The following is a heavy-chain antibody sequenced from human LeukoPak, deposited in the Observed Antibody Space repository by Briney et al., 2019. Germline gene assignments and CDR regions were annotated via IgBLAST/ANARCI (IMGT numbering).Heavy chain of an antibody. V-gene: IGHV3-74*01. CDR2: INSDGSST. D-gene: IGHD3-9*01. CDR3: ARDLYYDILTGHYYYYMDV. CDR1: GFTFSSYW. J-gene: IGHJ6*03. Sequence: AGGSLRLSCAASGFTFSSYWMHWVRQAPGKGLVWVSRINSDGSSTSYADSAKGRFTISRDNAKNTLYLQMNSLRAEDTAVYYCARDLYYDILTGHYYYYMDVWGKGTTVTVSS.